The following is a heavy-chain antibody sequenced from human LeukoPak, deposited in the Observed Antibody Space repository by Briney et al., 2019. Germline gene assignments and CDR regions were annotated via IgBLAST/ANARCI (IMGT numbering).Heavy chain of an antibody. CDR2: VSFXGYNK. V-gene: IGHV3-30-3*01. D-gene: IGHD3/OR15-3a*01. CDR1: GFXFXSYA. J-gene: IGHJ4*02. CDR3: ARDWTLNY. Sequence: GGSLRLSCAASGFXFXSYAMXXXXXAPGXGLEWVAVVSFXGYNKYYADSVKDRFTISRDNSQNTLYLQLNSLRAEDTAVYYCARDWTLNYWGQGTLVTVSS.